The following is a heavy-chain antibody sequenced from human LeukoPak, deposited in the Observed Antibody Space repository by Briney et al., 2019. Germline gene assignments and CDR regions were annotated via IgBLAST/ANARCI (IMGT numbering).Heavy chain of an antibody. Sequence: FGPTLVKPTQTLTLTCTFSGFSLSTSGVGVGWIRQPPGKALEWLALIYWDDDKRYSPSLKSRLTITKDTSKNQVVLTMTNMDPVDTATYYCAHRRITMVRGVIGFDYWGQGTLVTVSS. D-gene: IGHD3-10*01. CDR1: GFSLSTSGVG. CDR3: AHRRITMVRGVIGFDY. CDR2: IYWDDDK. V-gene: IGHV2-5*02. J-gene: IGHJ4*02.